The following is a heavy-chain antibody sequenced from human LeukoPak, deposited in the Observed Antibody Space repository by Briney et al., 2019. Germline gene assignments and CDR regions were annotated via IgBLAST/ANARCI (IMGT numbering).Heavy chain of an antibody. V-gene: IGHV1-18*01. Sequence: ASVKVSCKASGYTFTSYGISWVRQAPGQGLEWMGWISAYNGNTNYAQKLQGRVTMTTDTSTSTAYMELRSLRSDDTAVYYCARTPYSSSADPLDYWGQGTLVTVSS. D-gene: IGHD6-6*01. CDR2: ISAYNGNT. CDR3: ARTPYSSSADPLDY. CDR1: GYTFTSYG. J-gene: IGHJ4*02.